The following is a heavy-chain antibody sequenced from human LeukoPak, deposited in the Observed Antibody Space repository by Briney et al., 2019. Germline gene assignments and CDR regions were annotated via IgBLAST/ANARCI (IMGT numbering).Heavy chain of an antibody. J-gene: IGHJ4*02. D-gene: IGHD6-19*01. CDR1: GYTFTSCD. CDR3: TRGSSGRRDN. Sequence: GASVKVSCKASGYTFTSCDINWVRQATGQGLEWMGWMNPNSGNTGYGQSFQGRIIMTRDISIGTAYMELSNLTSEDTAIYYCTRGSSGRRDNWGQGTLVTVSA. CDR2: MNPNSGNT. V-gene: IGHV1-8*01.